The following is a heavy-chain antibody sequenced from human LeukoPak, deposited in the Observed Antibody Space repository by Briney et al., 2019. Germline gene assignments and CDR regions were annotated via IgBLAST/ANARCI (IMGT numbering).Heavy chain of an antibody. J-gene: IGHJ4*02. CDR1: GFTFSSYS. CDR3: AKDKRDGYKGPFDY. V-gene: IGHV3-21*04. D-gene: IGHD5-24*01. Sequence: GGSLRLSCAASGFTFSSYSMNWVRQAPGKGLEWVSSISSSSSYIYYADSVKGRFTISRDNAKNSLYLQMHSLRAEDTALYYCAKDKRDGYKGPFDYWGQGTLVTVSS. CDR2: ISSSSSYI.